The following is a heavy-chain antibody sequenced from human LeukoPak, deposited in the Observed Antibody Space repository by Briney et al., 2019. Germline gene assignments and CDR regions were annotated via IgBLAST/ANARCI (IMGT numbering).Heavy chain of an antibody. Sequence: ASVKVSCTASGYTFTSYGISWVRQAPGQGLEWMGWISAYNGNTNYAQKLQGRVTMTTDTSTSTAYMELRSLRSDDTAVYYCARDWPIFGVVIVNYYYYYGMDVWGQGTTVTVSS. D-gene: IGHD3-3*01. CDR1: GYTFTSYG. J-gene: IGHJ6*02. V-gene: IGHV1-18*01. CDR3: ARDWPIFGVVIVNYYYYYGMDV. CDR2: ISAYNGNT.